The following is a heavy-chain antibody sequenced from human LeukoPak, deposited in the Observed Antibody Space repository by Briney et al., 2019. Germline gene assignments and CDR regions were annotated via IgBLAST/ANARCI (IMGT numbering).Heavy chain of an antibody. CDR1: GSSFTSYW. J-gene: IGHJ3*02. V-gene: IGHV5-51*01. CDR3: ARLRFGEFFMGNDAFDI. D-gene: IGHD3-10*01. Sequence: GASLKISCKGSGSSFTSYWIGWVRQMPGKGLEWMGIIYPGDSDTRYSPSFQGQVTISADKSISTAYLQWSSLKASDTAMYYCARLRFGEFFMGNDAFDIWGQGTMVTVSS. CDR2: IYPGDSDT.